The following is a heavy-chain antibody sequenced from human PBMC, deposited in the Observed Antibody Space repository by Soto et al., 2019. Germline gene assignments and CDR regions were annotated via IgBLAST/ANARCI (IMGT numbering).Heavy chain of an antibody. CDR1: GYTLTELS. V-gene: IGHV1-24*01. J-gene: IGHJ4*02. Sequence: ASVKVSCKVSGYTLTELSMHGVRQAPGKGLEWMGGFDPEDGETIYAQKFRGRVTMTEDTSTDTAYMELSSLRSEDTAVYYCGSSTPQALGLFDYWGQGTLVTVSS. CDR2: FDPEDGET. D-gene: IGHD1-26*01. CDR3: GSSTPQALGLFDY.